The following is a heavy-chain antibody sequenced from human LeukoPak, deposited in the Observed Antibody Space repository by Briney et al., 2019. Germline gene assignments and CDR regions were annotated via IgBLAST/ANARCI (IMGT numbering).Heavy chain of an antibody. CDR3: ARVFRGQHYYFDS. CDR2: ISSXSSYX. V-gene: IGHV3-21*01. J-gene: IGHJ4*02. Sequence: GGSLRLSCAASXXTFXSXXXXXXXXXXXXXXXWXXSISSXSSYXYXADSVKDRFXISRENAKNSLYLQMNSLRAEDTAVYYCARVFRGQHYYFDSWGQGTLVTVSS. CDR1: XXTFXSXX. D-gene: IGHD2-2*01.